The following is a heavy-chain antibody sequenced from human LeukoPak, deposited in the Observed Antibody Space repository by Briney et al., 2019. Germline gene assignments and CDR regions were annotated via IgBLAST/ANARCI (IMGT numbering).Heavy chain of an antibody. D-gene: IGHD2/OR15-2a*01. V-gene: IGHV4-34*01. CDR3: ARLRPYGPKVLDY. CDR1: GGSFSGYY. CDR2: INHSGST. Sequence: SETLSLTCAVYGGSFSGYYWSWIRQPPGKGLEWIGEINHSGSTKYNPSLKSRVTISVDTSKNQFSLKLSSVTAADTAVYYCARLRPYGPKVLDYWGQGTLVTVSS. J-gene: IGHJ4*02.